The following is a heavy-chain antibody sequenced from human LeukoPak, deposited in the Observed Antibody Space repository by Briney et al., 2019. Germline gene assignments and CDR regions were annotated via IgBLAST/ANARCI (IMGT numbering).Heavy chain of an antibody. CDR1: GGSISSGGYY. CDR2: IYYSGST. CDR3: ARDPGYYDSSGYYYLSAFDI. Sequence: SETLSLTCTVSGGSISSGGYYWSWIRQHPGTGLEWVGYIYYSGSTYYSPSLKSRVTISVDTSKNQFSLKLSSVTAADTAVYYCARDPGYYDSSGYYYLSAFDIWGQGTMVTVSS. D-gene: IGHD3-22*01. J-gene: IGHJ3*02. V-gene: IGHV4-31*03.